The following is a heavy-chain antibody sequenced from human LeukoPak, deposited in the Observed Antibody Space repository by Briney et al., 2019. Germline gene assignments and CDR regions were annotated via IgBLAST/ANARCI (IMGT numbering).Heavy chain of an antibody. J-gene: IGHJ4*02. D-gene: IGHD4-17*01. CDR1: VFTFSSYA. Sequence: LGGSLCFSCAASVFTFSSYAMSWVRPAPGKGLEWISASSGSAGSTYYADSVKSRFTISRYKSKNTLYLQMNSLRAEDTAVYYCAKDQGGTVTSFDYWGQGTLVTVSS. CDR2: SSGSAGST. CDR3: AKDQGGTVTSFDY. V-gene: IGHV3-23*01.